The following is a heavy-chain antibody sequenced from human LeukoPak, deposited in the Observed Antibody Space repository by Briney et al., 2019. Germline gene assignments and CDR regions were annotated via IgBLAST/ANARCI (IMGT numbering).Heavy chain of an antibody. CDR1: GFTFNTYT. V-gene: IGHV3-21*01. Sequence: GGSLRLSCTVSGFTFNTYTMNWVRQAPGKGLEWVSSTSSSSSYIYYADSVKGRFTISRDNAKKSLYLQMNRLRAEDTAVYFCARADTSDILTGYSDYWGQGTLVTVSS. J-gene: IGHJ4*02. CDR2: TSSSSSYI. CDR3: ARADTSDILTGYSDY. D-gene: IGHD3-9*01.